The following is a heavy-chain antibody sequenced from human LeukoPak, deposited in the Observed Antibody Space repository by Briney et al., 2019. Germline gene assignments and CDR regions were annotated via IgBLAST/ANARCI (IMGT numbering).Heavy chain of an antibody. CDR3: AKGYRLIDY. Sequence: SGGSLRLSCAASGFTFSNYGMNWVRQAPGTGLEWVAVISYDGSYKYYADSVKGRFTISRDNSKNTLYLQMNSLRAEDTALYYCAKGYRLIDYWGQGNLVTVSS. J-gene: IGHJ4*02. V-gene: IGHV3-30*18. CDR2: ISYDGSYK. CDR1: GFTFSNYG. D-gene: IGHD1-1*01.